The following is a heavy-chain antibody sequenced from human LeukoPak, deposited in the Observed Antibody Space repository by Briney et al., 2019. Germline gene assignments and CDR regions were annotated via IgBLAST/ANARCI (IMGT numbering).Heavy chain of an antibody. V-gene: IGHV1-18*01. CDR3: ARIGVLFGVVIPNCFDP. CDR1: GSTFTIYG. D-gene: IGHD3-3*01. Sequence: ASVKVSCTASGSTFTIYGISWVRQAPGQGLEWMGWISAYTGNTNYAQKLQGRVTITTDTSNSTAYLELRSLRSDDTAVYYCARIGVLFGVVIPNCFDPWGQGTLVTVSS. J-gene: IGHJ5*02. CDR2: ISAYTGNT.